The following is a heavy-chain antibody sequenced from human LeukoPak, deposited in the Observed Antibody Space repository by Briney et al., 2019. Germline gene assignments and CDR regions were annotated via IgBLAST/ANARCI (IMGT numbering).Heavy chain of an antibody. D-gene: IGHD2-2*01. CDR2: IYPGDSDT. CDR3: ARPRTYCSSTSCYSLGRAAFDI. V-gene: IGHV5-51*01. Sequence: GESLKISCKGSGYSFTCYWIGWVRQMPGKGLGWMGIIYPGDSDTRYSPSFQGQVTISADKSISTAYLQWSSLKASDTAMYYCARPRTYCSSTSCYSLGRAAFDIWGQGTMVTVSS. J-gene: IGHJ3*02. CDR1: GYSFTCYW.